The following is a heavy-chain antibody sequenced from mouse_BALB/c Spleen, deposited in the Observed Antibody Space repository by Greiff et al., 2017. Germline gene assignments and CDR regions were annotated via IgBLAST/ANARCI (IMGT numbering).Heavy chain of an antibody. D-gene: IGHD2-1*01. J-gene: IGHJ4*01. Sequence: QVQLKESGAELMKPGASVKISCKATGYTFSSYWIEWVKQRPGHGLEWIGEILPGSGSTNYNEKFKGKATFTADTSSNTAYMQLSSLTSEDSAVYYCARGGNYLYYYAMDYGGQGTSVTVSS. CDR3: ARGGNYLYYYAMDY. CDR2: ILPGSGST. V-gene: IGHV1-9*01. CDR1: GYTFSSYW.